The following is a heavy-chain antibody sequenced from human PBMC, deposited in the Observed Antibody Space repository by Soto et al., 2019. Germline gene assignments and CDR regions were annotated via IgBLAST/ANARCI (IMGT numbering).Heavy chain of an antibody. CDR3: ARQYYDSSGYTDYFGY. V-gene: IGHV4-59*01. D-gene: IGHD3-22*01. CDR1: GGSISSYY. CDR2: IYYSGST. J-gene: IGHJ4*01. Sequence: LSLTCTVSGGSISSYYWSWIRQPPGKGLEWIGDIYYSGSTNYNPSLKGRVTISVDTSKNQFSLKLSSVTAADPAVYYCARQYYDSSGYTDYFGYWGQGTLVTISS.